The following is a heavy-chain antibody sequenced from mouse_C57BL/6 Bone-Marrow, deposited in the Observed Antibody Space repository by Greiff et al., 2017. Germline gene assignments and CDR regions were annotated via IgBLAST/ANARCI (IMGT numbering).Heavy chain of an antibody. J-gene: IGHJ2*01. CDR2: IYPGDGDT. D-gene: IGHD2-2*01. Sequence: VQGVESGPELVKPGASVKISCKASGYAFSSSWMNWVKQRPGKGLEWIGRIYPGDGDTNYNGKFKGKATLTADKSSSTAYMQLSSLTSEDSAVYFCALWLRRGNYFDYWGQGTTLTVSS. CDR1: GYAFSSSW. CDR3: ALWLRRGNYFDY. V-gene: IGHV1-82*01.